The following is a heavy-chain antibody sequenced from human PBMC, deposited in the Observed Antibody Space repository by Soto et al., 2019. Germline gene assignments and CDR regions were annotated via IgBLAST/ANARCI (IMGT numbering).Heavy chain of an antibody. CDR3: ARDSVPAACPTLSYGMDV. V-gene: IGHV1-69*01. CDR2: IIPIFGTA. CDR1: GGTFSSYA. J-gene: IGHJ6*02. D-gene: IGHD6-6*01. Sequence: QVQLVQSGAEVKKPGSSVKVSCKASGGTFSSYAISWVRQAPGQGLEWMGGIIPIFGTANYAQKFQGRVTITADDSTSTAYMELSSLRSEDTAVYYCARDSVPAACPTLSYGMDVWGQGTTVTVSS.